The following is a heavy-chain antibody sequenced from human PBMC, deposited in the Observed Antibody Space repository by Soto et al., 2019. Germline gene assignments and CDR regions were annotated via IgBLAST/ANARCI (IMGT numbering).Heavy chain of an antibody. CDR1: GYNFHTYW. J-gene: IGHJ6*02. D-gene: IGHD1-26*01. Sequence: EEQLVQSGAEVKTPGESLKISCKGSGYNFHTYWIAWVRQMPGKGLEWMGFSYPHDSATRYSTSFRGQVTLSADKSINTAYMQWTSLNASDTAIYFWARPTDYHYGMQFWGQGTTVTVSS. CDR3: ARPTDYHYGMQF. CDR2: SYPHDSAT. V-gene: IGHV5-51*01.